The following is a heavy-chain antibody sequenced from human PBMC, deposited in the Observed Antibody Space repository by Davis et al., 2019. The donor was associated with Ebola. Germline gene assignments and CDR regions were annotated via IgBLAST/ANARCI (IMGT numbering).Heavy chain of an antibody. J-gene: IGHJ4*02. CDR2: IYHSGST. CDR3: ARGLSSYGDYYFDY. CDR1: GGSISSSNW. D-gene: IGHD4-17*01. Sequence: SETLSLTCAVSGGSISSSNWWSWVRQPPGKGLEWIGEIYHSGSTNYNPSLKSRVTISVDTSKNQFSLKLSSVTAADTAVYYCARGLSSYGDYYFDYWGQGTLVTVSS. V-gene: IGHV4-4*02.